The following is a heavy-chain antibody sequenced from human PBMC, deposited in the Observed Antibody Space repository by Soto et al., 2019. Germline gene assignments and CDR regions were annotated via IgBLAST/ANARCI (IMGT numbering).Heavy chain of an antibody. D-gene: IGHD2-2*01. Sequence: SETLSLTCTVSGGSISSGGYSWSWIRQPPGKGLEWIGYIYHSGSTYYNPSLKSRVTISVDRSKNQFSLKLSSVTAADTAVYYCARAMRSSSHYDYWGQGTLVTVSS. J-gene: IGHJ4*02. CDR3: ARAMRSSSHYDY. CDR1: GGSISSGGYS. CDR2: IYHSGST. V-gene: IGHV4-30-2*01.